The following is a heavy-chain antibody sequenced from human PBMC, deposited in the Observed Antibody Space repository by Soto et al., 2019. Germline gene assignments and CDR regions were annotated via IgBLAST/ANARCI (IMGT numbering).Heavy chain of an antibody. D-gene: IGHD4-17*01. Sequence: EVQLVESGGGLVQPGGSLRLSCAASGFTFSNYWMSWVRQAPGKGLEWVAKINQGGSEKWSADSVKGRFTISRDNAKNSLYLQLNSLGAEDTAVYYCVKDDGDYSLDYWGQGTLVTVSS. CDR2: INQGGSEK. V-gene: IGHV3-7*03. CDR3: VKDDGDYSLDY. CDR1: GFTFSNYW. J-gene: IGHJ4*02.